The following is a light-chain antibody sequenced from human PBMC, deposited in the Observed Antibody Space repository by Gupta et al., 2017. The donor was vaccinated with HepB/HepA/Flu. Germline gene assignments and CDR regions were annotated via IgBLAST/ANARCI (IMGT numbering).Light chain of an antibody. CDR1: SSDVGYDNY. CDR3: SSYTSSSTVL. Sequence: QSALTQPASVSGSPGQSSTLSCTGTSSDVGYDNYRSWYQQHPGKSHKLMIYDVDNRPSGVSNRFSGSKSGNTASLTISGLQAEDEADYYCSSYTSSSTVLFGGGTELTVL. V-gene: IGLV2-14*03. J-gene: IGLJ2*01. CDR2: DVD.